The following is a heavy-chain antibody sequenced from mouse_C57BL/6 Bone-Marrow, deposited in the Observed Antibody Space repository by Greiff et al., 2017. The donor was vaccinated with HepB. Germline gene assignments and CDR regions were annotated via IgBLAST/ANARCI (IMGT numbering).Heavy chain of an antibody. CDR2: IHPNSGST. D-gene: IGHD1-1*01. CDR1: GYTFTSYW. V-gene: IGHV1-64*01. Sequence: QVQLQQPGAELVKPGASVKLSCKASGYTFTSYWMHWVKQRPGQGLEWIGMIHPNSGSTNYNEKFKSKVTLTVDKSSSTAYMQLSSLTSEDSAVYDCACYGSSSPWFAYWGQGTLVTVSA. CDR3: ACYGSSSPWFAY. J-gene: IGHJ3*01.